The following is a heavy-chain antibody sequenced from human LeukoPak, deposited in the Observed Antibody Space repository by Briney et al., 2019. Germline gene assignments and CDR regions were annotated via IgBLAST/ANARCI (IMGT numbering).Heavy chain of an antibody. Sequence: SETLSLTCSVSGGSIRTYYWNWIRQPPGKGLEWIGYIDYSGSTNYNPSLKSRVTISVDTSKNQFSLKLSSVTAADTAVYYCAREYAFDIWGQGTMVTVSS. CDR2: IDYSGST. CDR3: AREYAFDI. CDR1: GGSIRTYY. V-gene: IGHV4-59*01. J-gene: IGHJ3*02.